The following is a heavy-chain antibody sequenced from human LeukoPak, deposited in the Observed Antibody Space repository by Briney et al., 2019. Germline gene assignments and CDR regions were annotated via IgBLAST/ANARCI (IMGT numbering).Heavy chain of an antibody. J-gene: IGHJ3*02. Sequence: GASVKVSCKASGYTFTGYYMHWVRQAPGQGLEWMGWINPNSGGTNYAQKFQGRVTMTRDTSISTAYMELSRLRSDDTAVYYCARDATWYYDILTGYYKGGAFDIWGQGTMVTVSS. CDR2: INPNSGGT. D-gene: IGHD3-9*01. CDR3: ARDATWYYDILTGYYKGGAFDI. CDR1: GYTFTGYY. V-gene: IGHV1-2*02.